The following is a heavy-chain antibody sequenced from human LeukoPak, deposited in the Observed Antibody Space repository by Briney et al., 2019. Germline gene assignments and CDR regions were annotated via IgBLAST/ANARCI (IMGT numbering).Heavy chain of an antibody. D-gene: IGHD3-10*01. J-gene: IGHJ6*04. Sequence: PSETPSVTCTVPVGSIRSYFWSWMRQPPGKGLERIGYIYYSGNTNYNPSIKSRVTISVDTSKNQFSLKLSSVTAADTAVYYCARDRVTMVRGVPSGMDVWGKGTTVTVSS. CDR3: ARDRVTMVRGVPSGMDV. CDR2: IYYSGNT. V-gene: IGHV4-59*01. CDR1: VGSIRSYF.